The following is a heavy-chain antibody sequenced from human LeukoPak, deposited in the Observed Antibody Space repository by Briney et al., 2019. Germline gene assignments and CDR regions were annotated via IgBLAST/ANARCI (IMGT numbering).Heavy chain of an antibody. V-gene: IGHV4-61*08. J-gene: IGHJ4*02. CDR1: GGSISSGGYS. D-gene: IGHD3-3*01. CDR2: IHYSGST. CDR3: ARYDFWSGPIDY. Sequence: SETLSLTCAVSGGSISSGGYSWSWIRQPPGKGLEWIGYIHYSGSTNYNPSLKSRVTISVDTSKNQFSLKLSSVTAADTVVYYCARYDFWSGPIDYWGQGTLVTVSS.